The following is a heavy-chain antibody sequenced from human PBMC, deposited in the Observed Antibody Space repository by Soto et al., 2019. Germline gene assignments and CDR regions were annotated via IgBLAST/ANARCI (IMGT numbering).Heavy chain of an antibody. J-gene: IGHJ5*02. CDR1: GFPFSSYS. D-gene: IGHD3-10*01. CDR3: ARDGDYYGSGANWFDP. CDR2: ISSSSSYI. Sequence: PGGSLRLSLSASGFPFSSYSVTWARTAQGKGLEWVSSISSSSSYIYYADSVKGRFTISRDNAKNSLYLQMNSLRAEDTAVYYCARDGDYYGSGANWFDPWGQGTLVTVSS. V-gene: IGHV3-21*01.